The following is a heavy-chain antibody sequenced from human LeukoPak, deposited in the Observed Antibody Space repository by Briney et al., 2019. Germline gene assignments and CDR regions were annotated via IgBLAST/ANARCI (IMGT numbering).Heavy chain of an antibody. Sequence: GASVKVSCRASGGVFTTYAISWVRQAPGQGLEWMGGIIPFLGTTNYAQKFQGRVTITADEPSRTAYMELTYLRSDDTAVYYCTIIPNGILFTHYFEYWGQGTLVTVSS. CDR2: IIPFLGTT. J-gene: IGHJ4*02. D-gene: IGHD2/OR15-2a*01. CDR1: GGVFTTYA. CDR3: TIIPNGILFTHYFEY. V-gene: IGHV1-69*13.